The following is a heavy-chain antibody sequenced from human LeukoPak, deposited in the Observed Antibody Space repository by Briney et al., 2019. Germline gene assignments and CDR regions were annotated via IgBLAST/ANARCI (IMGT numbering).Heavy chain of an antibody. CDR3: AKDWYYYGSGSYYNGPLDY. CDR2: ISGSGGST. J-gene: IGHJ4*02. CDR1: GFTFSSYA. V-gene: IGHV3-23*01. D-gene: IGHD3-10*01. Sequence: GSLRLSCAASGFTFSSYAMSWVRQAPGKGLEWVSAISGSGGSTYYADSVKGRFTISRDNSKNTLYLQMNSLRAEDTAVYYCAKDWYYYGSGSYYNGPLDYWGQGTLVTVSS.